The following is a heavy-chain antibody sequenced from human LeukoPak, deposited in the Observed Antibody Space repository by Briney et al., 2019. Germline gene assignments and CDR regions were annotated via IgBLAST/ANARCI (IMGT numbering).Heavy chain of an antibody. CDR2: ISYDGSNK. Sequence: AGGSLRLSCAASGFTFSSYAMHWVRQAPGKGLEWVAVISYDGSNKYYADSVKGRFTISRNNSKNTLYLQMNSLRAEDTAVYYCARNLKEYYFDYWGQGTLVTVSS. V-gene: IGHV3-30*04. CDR1: GFTFSSYA. CDR3: ARNLKEYYFDY. D-gene: IGHD3-10*01. J-gene: IGHJ4*02.